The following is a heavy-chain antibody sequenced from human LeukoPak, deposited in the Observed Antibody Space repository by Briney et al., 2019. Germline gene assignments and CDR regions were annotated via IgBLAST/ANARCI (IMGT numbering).Heavy chain of an antibody. V-gene: IGHV3-15*01. CDR2: IKSKTDGGTT. D-gene: IGHD3-10*01. Sequence: PGGSLRLSCAASGFTFSNAWMSWVRQAPGKGLEWVGRIKSKTDGGTTDYAAPVKGRFTISRDDSKNTLYLQMNSLKTEDTAVYYCTRAFYGSGSDHYWGQGTLVTVSS. J-gene: IGHJ4*02. CDR3: TRAFYGSGSDHY. CDR1: GFTFSNAW.